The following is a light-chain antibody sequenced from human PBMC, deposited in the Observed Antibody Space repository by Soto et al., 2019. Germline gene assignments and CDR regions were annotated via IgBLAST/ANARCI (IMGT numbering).Light chain of an antibody. Sequence: EIVLTQSPGTLSLSPGERATLSWRASQSVSSNFLAWYQQKPGQAPRLLIYGASSRATDIPDMFSVSGSGTDFTLTISRLEPEDFAVYYCHQYNTSLTFGGGTKVEIK. J-gene: IGKJ4*01. V-gene: IGKV3-20*01. CDR2: GAS. CDR1: QSVSSNF. CDR3: HQYNTSLT.